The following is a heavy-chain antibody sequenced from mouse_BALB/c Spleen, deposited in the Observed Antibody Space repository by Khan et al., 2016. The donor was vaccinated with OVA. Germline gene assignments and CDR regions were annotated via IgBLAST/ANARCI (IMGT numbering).Heavy chain of an antibody. Sequence: EVQLQESGPGLVKPSQSLSLTCTVTGYSITSDYAWNWIRQFPGNKLEWMGYINYSGTTSKKPSLKSRISITRDTSKNQFFLQLNSVTTEDTATYYCVRGGAYWGQGTLVTVSA. CDR1: GYSITSDYA. CDR3: VRGGAY. CDR2: INYSGTT. V-gene: IGHV3-2*02. J-gene: IGHJ3*01.